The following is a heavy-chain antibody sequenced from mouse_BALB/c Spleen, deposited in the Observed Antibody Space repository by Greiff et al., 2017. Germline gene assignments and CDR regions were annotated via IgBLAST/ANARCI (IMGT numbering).Heavy chain of an antibody. CDR2: ISSGGST. Sequence: EVQGVESGGGLVKPGGSLKLSCAASGFTFSSYAMSWVRQTPEKRLEWVASISSGGSTYYPDSVKGRFTISRDNARNILYLQMSSLRSEDTAMYYCARGATAWFAYWGQGTLVTVSA. CDR1: GFTFSSYA. J-gene: IGHJ3*01. V-gene: IGHV5-6-5*01. CDR3: ARGATAWFAY.